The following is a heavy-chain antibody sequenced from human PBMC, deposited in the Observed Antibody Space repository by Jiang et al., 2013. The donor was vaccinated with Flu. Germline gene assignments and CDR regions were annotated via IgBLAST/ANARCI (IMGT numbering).Heavy chain of an antibody. CDR1: GYTFTSYG. CDR2: ISAYNGHT. D-gene: IGHD5-18*01. J-gene: IGHJ4*02. V-gene: IGHV1-18*01. Sequence: SGAEVKKPGASVKVSCKASGYTFTSYGISWVRQAPGQGLEWMGWISAYNGHTNYAQKLQGRVTMTTDTPTTTAYMELRSLRSDDTAVYYCARVSVEGAYTYTFDCWGQGTLVTVSS. CDR3: ARVSVEGAYTYTFDC.